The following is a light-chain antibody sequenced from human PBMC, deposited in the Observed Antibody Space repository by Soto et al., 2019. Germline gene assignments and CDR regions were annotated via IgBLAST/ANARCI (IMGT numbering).Light chain of an antibody. V-gene: IGKV3-15*01. Sequence: ERVLTQSPGTLSVSPGERATLSCRASQSIRSDFAWFQLKPGQAPRLLIYGASTRAPDVPDRFSGSGSGTEFTLTISSLQSEDFAVYYCQQYNNRSYTFGQGTKVDIK. CDR1: QSIRSD. J-gene: IGKJ2*01. CDR2: GAS. CDR3: QQYNNRSYT.